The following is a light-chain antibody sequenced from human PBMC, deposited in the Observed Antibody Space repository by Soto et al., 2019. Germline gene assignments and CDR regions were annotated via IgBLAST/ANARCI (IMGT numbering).Light chain of an antibody. Sequence: QSALTQPPSASGTPGQSVTISCSGSSSNIGGRAASWYQQLPGPAPKLLINSNNQRPSGVPDRFSGSKSGTSASLAISGLQSGDEADYYCAAWDDSLNIFVFGTGTKVTVL. V-gene: IGLV1-44*01. J-gene: IGLJ1*01. CDR1: SSNIGGRA. CDR3: AAWDDSLNIFV. CDR2: SNN.